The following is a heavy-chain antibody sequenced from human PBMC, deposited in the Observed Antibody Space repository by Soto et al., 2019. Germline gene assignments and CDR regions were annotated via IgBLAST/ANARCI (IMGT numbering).Heavy chain of an antibody. Sequence: QVQLVQSGAEVKKPGASVKVSCKASGYTFTGYYTHWVRQAPGQGLEWMGWINPNSGGTNYAQKFQGWVTMTRDTSISTAYMELSRLRSDDTAVYYCARTDCSGGSCYSGFTYWGQGTLVTVSS. CDR1: GYTFTGYY. V-gene: IGHV1-2*04. D-gene: IGHD2-15*01. CDR2: INPNSGGT. CDR3: ARTDCSGGSCYSGFTY. J-gene: IGHJ4*02.